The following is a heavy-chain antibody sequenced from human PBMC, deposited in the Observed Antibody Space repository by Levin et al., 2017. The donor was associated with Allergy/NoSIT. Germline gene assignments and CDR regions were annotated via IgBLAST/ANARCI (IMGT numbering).Heavy chain of an antibody. CDR1: GFTFDDYA. J-gene: IGHJ6*02. CDR2: ISWNSGSI. V-gene: IGHV3-9*01. CDR3: AKGIGLRFYYYYYGMDV. D-gene: IGHD4-17*01. Sequence: PGGSLRLSCAASGFTFDDYAMHWVRQAPGKGLEWVSGISWNSGSIGYADSVKGRFTISRDNAKNSLYLQMNSLRAEDTALYYCAKGIGLRFYYYYYGMDVWGQGTTVTVSS.